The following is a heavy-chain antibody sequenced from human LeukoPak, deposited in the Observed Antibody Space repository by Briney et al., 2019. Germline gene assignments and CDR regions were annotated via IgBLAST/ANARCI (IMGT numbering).Heavy chain of an antibody. CDR2: TYYRFKWYN. CDR1: GDSVSSNSAA. V-gene: IGHV6-1*01. CDR3: ARVQDSSGSYYFDY. Sequence: SRTLSLTCAISGDSVSSNSAAWNWIRQSPSRGLEWLGRTYYRFKWYNDYAVSVKSRITINPDISKNQFSLQLNSVTPEDTAVYYCARVQDSSGSYYFDYWGQGTLVTVFS. D-gene: IGHD6-19*01. J-gene: IGHJ4*02.